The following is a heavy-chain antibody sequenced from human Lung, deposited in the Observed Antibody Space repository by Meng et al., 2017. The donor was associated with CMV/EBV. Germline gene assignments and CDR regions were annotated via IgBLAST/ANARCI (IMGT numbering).Heavy chain of an antibody. CDR1: GFTFSSYW. Sequence: SCAASGFTFSSYWMHWLRQAPGKGLVWVSRINSDGSSTSYADSVKGRFTISRDNAKNALYLQMNSLRAEDTAVYYCARDKVRYYDFWSGYGGMDVWXQGTXVTVSS. CDR2: INSDGSST. J-gene: IGHJ6*02. D-gene: IGHD3-3*01. CDR3: ARDKVRYYDFWSGYGGMDV. V-gene: IGHV3-74*01.